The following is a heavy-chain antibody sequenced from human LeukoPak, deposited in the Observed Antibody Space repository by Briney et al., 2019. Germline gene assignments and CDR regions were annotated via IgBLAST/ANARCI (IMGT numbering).Heavy chain of an antibody. D-gene: IGHD2-21*02. CDR2: ISSSSSYI. J-gene: IGHJ4*02. CDR1: GFSFTTYS. Sequence: GGSLRLSCAASGFSFTTYSMNWVRQAPGKGLEWVSSISSSSSYIYYADSVEGRFTISRDNAKNSLYLQMNSLRAEDTAVYYCARLVRAYCGGDCRDAFDYWGQGTLVTVSS. V-gene: IGHV3-21*01. CDR3: ARLVRAYCGGDCRDAFDY.